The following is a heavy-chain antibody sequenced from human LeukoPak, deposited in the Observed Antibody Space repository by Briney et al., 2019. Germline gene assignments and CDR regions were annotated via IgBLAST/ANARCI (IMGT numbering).Heavy chain of an antibody. J-gene: IGHJ6*02. V-gene: IGHV4-34*01. Sequence: SETLSLTCAVYGGSLSGYSWSWIRQPPGEGLQWIGEIDESGSINYNPSLKSRVTISVVTTKNQFSLQLSSLTAADTAVYYCARGHGGLGVMDVWGLGTTVIVS. D-gene: IGHD2-15*01. CDR3: ARGHGGLGVMDV. CDR2: IDESGSI. CDR1: GGSLSGYS.